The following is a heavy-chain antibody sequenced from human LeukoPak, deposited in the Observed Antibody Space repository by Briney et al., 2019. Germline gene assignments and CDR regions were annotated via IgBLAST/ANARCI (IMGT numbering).Heavy chain of an antibody. D-gene: IGHD4-17*01. V-gene: IGHV4-59*01. Sequence: PSETLSLTCTVSGGSICSYYWSWIRQPPGKGLEWIGYIYYSGSTNYNPSLKSRVTISVDTSKNQFSLKLSSVTAADTAVYYCARSPDYGDYFDYRGQGTLVTVSS. CDR2: IYYSGST. J-gene: IGHJ4*02. CDR1: GGSICSYY. CDR3: ARSPDYGDYFDY.